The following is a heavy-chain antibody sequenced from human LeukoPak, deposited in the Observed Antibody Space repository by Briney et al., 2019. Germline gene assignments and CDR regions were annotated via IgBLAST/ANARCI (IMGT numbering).Heavy chain of an antibody. J-gene: IGHJ4*02. D-gene: IGHD3-3*01. CDR1: GFTFRSYA. V-gene: IGHV3-23*01. Sequence: GGSLRLSCAASGFTFRSYAMSWVRQAPGKGLEWVSAISGSGGSTYYADSVKGRFTISRDNSKNTLYLQMNSLRAEDTAVYYCAEEVGIFGVVPQVDYWGQGTLVTVSS. CDR2: ISGSGGST. CDR3: AEEVGIFGVVPQVDY.